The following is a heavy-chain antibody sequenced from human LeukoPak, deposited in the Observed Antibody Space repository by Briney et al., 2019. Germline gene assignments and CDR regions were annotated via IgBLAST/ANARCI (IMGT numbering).Heavy chain of an antibody. V-gene: IGHV3-48*01. Sequence: GGSLRLSCAASGFTFSSYSMNWVRQAPGKGLEWVSYISSSSSTIYYADSVKGRFTISRANAKNSLYLQMNSLRAEDTAVYYCARDPSGDSHPDWFDPWGQGTLVTVSS. CDR1: GFTFSSYS. CDR3: ARDPSGDSHPDWFDP. D-gene: IGHD4-17*01. CDR2: ISSSSSTI. J-gene: IGHJ5*02.